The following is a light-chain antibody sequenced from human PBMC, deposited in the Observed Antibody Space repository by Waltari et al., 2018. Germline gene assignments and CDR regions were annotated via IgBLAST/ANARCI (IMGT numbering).Light chain of an antibody. Sequence: QSALTQPASVSASLGQSITLSCTGTGGFVGCYNLVSWYQHHPGKAPKLIISDDTERPSGVSPRFSGTKSGNTASLTISGLLAEDEADYYCCSYAGRPSSYVIFGGGTRLTVL. J-gene: IGLJ2*01. CDR1: GGFVGCYNL. V-gene: IGLV2-23*01. CDR3: CSYAGRPSSYVI. CDR2: DDT.